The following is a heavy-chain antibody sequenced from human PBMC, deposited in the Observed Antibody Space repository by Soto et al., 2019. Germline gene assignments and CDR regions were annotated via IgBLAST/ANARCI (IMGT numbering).Heavy chain of an antibody. V-gene: IGHV3-49*04. D-gene: IGHD1-1*01. Sequence: GGSLRLSCTASGFTFGDYAMSWVRQAPGKGLEWVGFIRSKAYGGTTEYAASVKGRFTISRDDSKSIAYLQMNGLKTEDTAVYYCTRTTSPPLYYYYYYGMDVWGQGTTVTVSS. CDR1: GFTFGDYA. CDR3: TRTTSPPLYYYYYYGMDV. CDR2: IRSKAYGGTT. J-gene: IGHJ6*02.